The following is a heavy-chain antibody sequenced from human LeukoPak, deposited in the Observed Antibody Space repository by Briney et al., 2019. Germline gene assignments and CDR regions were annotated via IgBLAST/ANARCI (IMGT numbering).Heavy chain of an antibody. D-gene: IGHD6-13*01. V-gene: IGHV3-30*02. CDR2: IRYDGSNK. Sequence: PGGSLRLSCAASGFTFSSYGMHWVRQAPGKGLEWVAFIRYDGSNKYYADSVKGRFTISRDNSKNTLYLQMNSLRAEDAAVYYCAKDGVIRPIAAAGTWYFDYWGQGTLVTVSS. J-gene: IGHJ4*02. CDR3: AKDGVIRPIAAAGTWYFDY. CDR1: GFTFSSYG.